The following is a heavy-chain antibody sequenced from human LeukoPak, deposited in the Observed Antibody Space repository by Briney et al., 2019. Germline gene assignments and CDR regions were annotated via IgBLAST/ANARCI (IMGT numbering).Heavy chain of an antibody. Sequence: PSQTLSLTCTVSGGSISCGDYYWSWIRQPPGKGLEWIGYIYYSGSTYYNPSLKSRVTISVDTSKNQFSLKLSSVTAADTAVYYCARVPAAYPYCGGDCYSTYFDYWGQGTLVTVSS. J-gene: IGHJ4*02. V-gene: IGHV4-30-4*08. CDR3: ARVPAAYPYCGGDCYSTYFDY. CDR2: IYYSGST. D-gene: IGHD2-21*01. CDR1: GGSISCGDYY.